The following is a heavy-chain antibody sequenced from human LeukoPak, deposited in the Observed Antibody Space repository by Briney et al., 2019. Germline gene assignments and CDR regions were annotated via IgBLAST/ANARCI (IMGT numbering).Heavy chain of an antibody. CDR1: GDSISSYY. CDR3: ARNWGSYAFDI. Sequence: SETLSLTCTVSGDSISSYYWSWIRQPPGKGLEWIAYISYSGSSNYNPSLKSRVTISVDGSENQFSLRLSSVTAADTAVYYCARNWGSYAFDIWGQGAMVSVSS. D-gene: IGHD7-27*01. CDR2: ISYSGSS. J-gene: IGHJ3*02. V-gene: IGHV4-59*08.